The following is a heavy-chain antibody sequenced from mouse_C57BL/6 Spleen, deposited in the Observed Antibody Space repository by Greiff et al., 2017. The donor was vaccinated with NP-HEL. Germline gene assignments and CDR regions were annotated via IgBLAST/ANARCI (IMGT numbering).Heavy chain of an antibody. CDR1: GYTFTDHT. J-gene: IGHJ4*01. CDR2: IYPRDGST. Sequence: VQGVESDAELVKPGASVKISCKVSGYTFTDHTIHWMKQRPEQGLEWIGYIYPRDGSTKYNEKFKGKATLTADKSSSTAYMQLNSLTSEDSAVYFCARGARTAQTYYAMDYWGQGTSVTVSS. V-gene: IGHV1-78*01. D-gene: IGHD3-2*02. CDR3: ARGARTAQTYYAMDY.